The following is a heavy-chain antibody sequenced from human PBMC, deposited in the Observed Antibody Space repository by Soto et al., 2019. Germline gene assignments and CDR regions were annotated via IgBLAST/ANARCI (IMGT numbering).Heavy chain of an antibody. CDR3: ATDVVAVSGPFDC. J-gene: IGHJ4*02. Sequence: EVQLLESGGNLVQPGGSLRLSCAASGITFSSYGLSWVRQAPGKGLEWVSGISGGGGGTHYADSVKGRFTISRDNSKNMLYLQMNSLRAEDTAVYFCATDVVAVSGPFDCWGQGTLVTVSS. D-gene: IGHD2-15*01. V-gene: IGHV3-23*01. CDR1: GITFSSYG. CDR2: ISGGGGGT.